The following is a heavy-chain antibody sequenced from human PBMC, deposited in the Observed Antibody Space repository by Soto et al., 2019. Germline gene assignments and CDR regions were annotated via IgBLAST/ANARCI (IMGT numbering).Heavy chain of an antibody. CDR3: AGGYQE. J-gene: IGHJ4*02. D-gene: IGHD5-12*01. Sequence: EEHLVQSGGGLVQPGGSLRLSCAASGFPFSTYWMHWVRQVPGQGLVWVSRINSDGSSTIYADFVKGRFTISRDNAKNTLYLQLTSLRVDDTAIYYCAGGYQEWGQGALVTVSS. V-gene: IGHV3-74*01. CDR2: INSDGSST. CDR1: GFPFSTYW.